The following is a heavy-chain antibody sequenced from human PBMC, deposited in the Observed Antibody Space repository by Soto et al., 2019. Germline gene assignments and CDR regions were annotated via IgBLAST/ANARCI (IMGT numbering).Heavy chain of an antibody. CDR2: IGGRGGNA. Sequence: GGSLRLSCAASGFSFIDYAINWVRQVPGRGLEYVAGIGGRGGNAFYADSMKGRFSISRDNSKNTVYLHMHNLRVDDSAMYYCATARHYGAFAGSYDSWGQGTLVTVSS. J-gene: IGHJ5*02. CDR1: GFSFIDYA. D-gene: IGHD3-10*01. V-gene: IGHV3-23*01. CDR3: ATARHYGAFAGSYDS.